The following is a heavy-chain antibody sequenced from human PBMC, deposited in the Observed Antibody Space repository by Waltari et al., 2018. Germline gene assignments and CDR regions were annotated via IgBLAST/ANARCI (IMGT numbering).Heavy chain of an antibody. V-gene: IGHV4-38-2*01. Sequence: QVQLQESGPGLVKPSETLSLTCAVSGYSISSGYYWGWIRQPPGKGLEWIGSIYHSGSTYYNPSLKSRVTISVDTSKNQFSLKLSSVTAADTAVYYCARQPGYSYGYFAFDIWGQGTMVTVSS. CDR3: ARQPGYSYGYFAFDI. CDR2: IYHSGST. CDR1: GYSISSGYY. D-gene: IGHD5-18*01. J-gene: IGHJ3*02.